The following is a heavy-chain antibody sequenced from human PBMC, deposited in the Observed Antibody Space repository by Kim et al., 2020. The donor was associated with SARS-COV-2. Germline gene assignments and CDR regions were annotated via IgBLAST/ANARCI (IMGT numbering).Heavy chain of an antibody. V-gene: IGHV5-51*01. CDR2: IHPRDSDV. CDR1: GSKVSTYW. J-gene: IGHJ4*02. D-gene: IGHD3-16*02. CDR3: ATGPGVITHYYFEL. Sequence: GESLKISCQASGSKVSTYWIGWVRQLPGKGLELMGVIHPRDSDVRYSQSFQGLVTISTDGSGASLHLSALKASDTALYYCATGPGVITHYYFELWGQGTL.